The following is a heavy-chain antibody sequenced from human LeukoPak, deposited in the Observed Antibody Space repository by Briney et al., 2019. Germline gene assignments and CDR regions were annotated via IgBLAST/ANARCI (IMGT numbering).Heavy chain of an antibody. D-gene: IGHD5-12*01. CDR1: EYTFTSYY. V-gene: IGHV1-46*01. CDR3: ARVSHVDIVATIPFDY. Sequence: ASVKVSCTASEYTFTSYYMHWVRQAPGQGLEWMGIINPSGGSTSYAQKFQGRVTMTRDTSTSTAYMELSSLRSEDTAVYYCARVSHVDIVATIPFDYWGQGTLVTVSS. J-gene: IGHJ4*02. CDR2: INPSGGST.